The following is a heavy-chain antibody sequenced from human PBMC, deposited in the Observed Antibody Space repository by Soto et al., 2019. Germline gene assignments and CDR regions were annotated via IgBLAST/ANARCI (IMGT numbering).Heavy chain of an antibody. Sequence: LRLSCAASGFTFSSYGMHWVRQAPGKGLEWVAVIWYDGSNKYYADSVKGRFTISRDNSKNTLYLQMNSLRAEDTAVYYCARDTNGDYVGFNYYYGMDVWGQGTTVTVSS. V-gene: IGHV3-33*01. CDR3: ARDTNGDYVGFNYYYGMDV. CDR2: IWYDGSNK. CDR1: GFTFSSYG. J-gene: IGHJ6*02. D-gene: IGHD4-17*01.